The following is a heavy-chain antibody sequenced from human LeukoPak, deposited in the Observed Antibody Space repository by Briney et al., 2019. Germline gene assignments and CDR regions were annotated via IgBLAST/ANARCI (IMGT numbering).Heavy chain of an antibody. CDR3: ASTASGGSFDY. D-gene: IGHD2-15*01. Sequence: ASVKVSCKASGGTFSSYAISWVRQAPGQGLEWMGRIIPILGIANYAQKFQGRVTITADKSTSTAYMELSSLRSEDTAVYYCASTASGGSFDYWGQGTLVTVSS. CDR2: IIPILGIA. J-gene: IGHJ4*02. CDR1: GGTFSSYA. V-gene: IGHV1-69*04.